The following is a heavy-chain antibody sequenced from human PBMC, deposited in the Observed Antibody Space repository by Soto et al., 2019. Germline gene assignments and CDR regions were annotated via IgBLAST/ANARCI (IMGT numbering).Heavy chain of an antibody. V-gene: IGHV4-30-2*01. CDR3: ARVIDCSGGSCYPYNWFDP. Sequence: PSETLSLTCAVSGGSISSGGYSWSWIRQPPGEGLEWIGYIYHSGSTYYNPSLKSRVTISVDRSKNQFSLKLSSVTAADTAVYYCARVIDCSGGSCYPYNWFDPWGQGTLVTVSS. D-gene: IGHD2-15*01. J-gene: IGHJ5*02. CDR2: IYHSGST. CDR1: GGSISSGGYS.